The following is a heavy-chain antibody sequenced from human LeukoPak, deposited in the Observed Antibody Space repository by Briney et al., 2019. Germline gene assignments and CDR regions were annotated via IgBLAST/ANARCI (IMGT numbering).Heavy chain of an antibody. CDR3: AKSAVLDFDY. Sequence: GGSLRLSCAASGFTFSKYGMHWVRQAPGKGLEWVAVISDDGSNKYYADSVEGRFTISRDNSKSTLFLQMNSLRAEDTAVYYCAKSAVLDFDYWGQGTLVTVSS. D-gene: IGHD6-19*01. CDR1: GFTFSKYG. J-gene: IGHJ4*02. V-gene: IGHV3-30*18. CDR2: ISDDGSNK.